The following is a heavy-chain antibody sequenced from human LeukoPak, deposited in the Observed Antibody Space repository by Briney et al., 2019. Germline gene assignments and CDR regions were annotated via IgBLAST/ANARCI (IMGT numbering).Heavy chain of an antibody. CDR1: GFTFSYYA. D-gene: IGHD3-10*01. J-gene: IGHJ4*02. Sequence: PGGSLRLSCAVSGFTFSYYAMSWVRQAPGKGLEWVSTISGSGDRTYYADSVKGRFTISRDNSKNTLFLHMNSLRAEDTAVYSCAKGYYGSGSYGWFDYWGQGTLVTVSS. CDR2: ISGSGDRT. CDR3: AKGYYGSGSYGWFDY. V-gene: IGHV3-23*01.